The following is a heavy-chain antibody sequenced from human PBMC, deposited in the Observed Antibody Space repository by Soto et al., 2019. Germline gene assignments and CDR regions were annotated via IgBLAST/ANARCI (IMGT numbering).Heavy chain of an antibody. CDR2: IYYSGST. D-gene: IGHD5-12*01. CDR1: GGSISSYY. Sequence: SETLSLTCTVSGGSISSYYWSWIRQPPGKGLEWIGYIYYSGSTNYNPSLKSRVTISVDTSKNQFSLKLSSVTAADTAVYYCARHSGYDPDFDYWGQGTLVTVSS. V-gene: IGHV4-59*08. CDR3: ARHSGYDPDFDY. J-gene: IGHJ4*02.